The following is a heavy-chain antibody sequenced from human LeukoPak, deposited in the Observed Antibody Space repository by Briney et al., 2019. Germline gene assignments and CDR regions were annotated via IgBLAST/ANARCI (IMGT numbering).Heavy chain of an antibody. J-gene: IGHJ4*02. V-gene: IGHV3-23*01. Sequence: PGGSLRLSCAASGFTFSSYAMSWVRQAPGKGLEWVSAISGSGGSTYYADSVKGRFTISRDNSKNTLYLQMNSLRAEDTAVYYCAKDNRGYSGYDYDYWGQGTLITVSS. CDR1: GFTFSSYA. CDR3: AKDNRGYSGYDYDY. D-gene: IGHD5-12*01. CDR2: ISGSGGST.